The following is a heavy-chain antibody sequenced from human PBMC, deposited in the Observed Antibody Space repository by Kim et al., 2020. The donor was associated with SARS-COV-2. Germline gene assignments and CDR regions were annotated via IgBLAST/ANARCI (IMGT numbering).Heavy chain of an antibody. CDR3: AKDRSWGGYCSSASCYTCDY. CDR1: GFTFSSYA. J-gene: IGHJ4*02. D-gene: IGHD2-2*02. CDR2: ISGSGGGT. V-gene: IGHV3-23*01. Sequence: GGSLRLSCAASGFTFSSYAMSWVRQAPGKGLEWVSGISGSGGGTYYADSVKGRFTISRDNSKNTLYLQMNSLRAEDTAVYYCAKDRSWGGYCSSASCYTCDYWGQGTLVTVSS.